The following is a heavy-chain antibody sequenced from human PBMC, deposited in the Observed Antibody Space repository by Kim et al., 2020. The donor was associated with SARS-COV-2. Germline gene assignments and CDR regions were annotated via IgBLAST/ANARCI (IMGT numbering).Heavy chain of an antibody. CDR3: AGDRGCSGNYYNFPFDY. Sequence: GGSLRLSCAASGFTFSSYSMNWVRQAPGKGLEWISYISSSSGTIYYAESVKGRFTISRDNAKNSLYLQMNSLRDEDTAVYYCAGDRGCSGNYYNFPFDYWGQGTLVTVSS. CDR1: GFTFSSYS. J-gene: IGHJ4*02. CDR2: ISSSSGTI. D-gene: IGHD3-10*02. V-gene: IGHV3-48*02.